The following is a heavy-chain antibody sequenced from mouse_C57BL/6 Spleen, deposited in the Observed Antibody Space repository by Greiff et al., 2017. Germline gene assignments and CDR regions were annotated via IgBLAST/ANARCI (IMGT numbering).Heavy chain of an antibody. CDR2: IDPSDSYT. V-gene: IGHV1-69*01. CDR1: GYTFTSYW. J-gene: IGHJ1*03. D-gene: IGHD1-1*01. Sequence: QVQLKQPGAELVMPGASVKLSCKASGYTFTSYWMHWVKQRPGQGLEWIGEIDPSDSYTNYNQKFKGKSTLTVDKSSSTAYMQRSSLTSEDSAVYYCARLSKGSSYEYFDVWGTGTTVTVSS. CDR3: ARLSKGSSYEYFDV.